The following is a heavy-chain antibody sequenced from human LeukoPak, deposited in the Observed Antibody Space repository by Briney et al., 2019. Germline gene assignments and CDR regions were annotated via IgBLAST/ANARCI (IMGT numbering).Heavy chain of an antibody. CDR2: ISSSSSYI. J-gene: IGHJ4*02. D-gene: IGHD2-2*01. CDR3: ARGDVVVPAAIDY. Sequence: GGSLRLSCAASGFTFSSYSMSWVRQAPGKGLEWVSSISSSSSYIYYADSVKGRFTISRDNAKNSLYLQMNSLRAEDTAVYYCARGDVVVPAAIDYWGQGTLVTVSS. V-gene: IGHV3-21*01. CDR1: GFTFSSYS.